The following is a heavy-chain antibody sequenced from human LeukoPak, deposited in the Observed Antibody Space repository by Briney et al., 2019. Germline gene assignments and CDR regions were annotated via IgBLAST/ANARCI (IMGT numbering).Heavy chain of an antibody. V-gene: IGHV3-64*01. CDR1: GFTFSSYA. CDR3: ASSLRGGAFDI. D-gene: IGHD3-10*01. Sequence: GGSLRLSCAASGFTFSSYAMHWVRQAPGKGLEYVSAISSNGGGTYYANSVKGRFTISRDNSKNTLYLQMGSLRAEDMAVYYCASSLRGGAFDIWGQGTMVTVSS. CDR2: ISSNGGGT. J-gene: IGHJ3*02.